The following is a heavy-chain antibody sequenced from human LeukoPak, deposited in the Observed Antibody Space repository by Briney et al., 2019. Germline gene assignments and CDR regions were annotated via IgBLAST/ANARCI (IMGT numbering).Heavy chain of an antibody. CDR3: ARGRLGGSGSYYNVLDY. V-gene: IGHV4-59*01. CDR1: GGSISSYY. J-gene: IGHJ4*02. Sequence: PSETLSLTCTVSGGSISSYYWSWIRQPPWKGLEWIGYISYSGSTNYNPSLKSRVTISVDTSRNRFSLKLSSVTAADTAVYYCARGRLGGSGSYYNVLDYWGQGTLVTVSS. CDR2: ISYSGST. D-gene: IGHD3-10*01.